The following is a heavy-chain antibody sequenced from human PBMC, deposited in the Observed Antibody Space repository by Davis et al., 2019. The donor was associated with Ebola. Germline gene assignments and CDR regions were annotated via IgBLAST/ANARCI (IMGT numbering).Heavy chain of an antibody. V-gene: IGHV1-69*06. Sequence: AASVKVSCKASGGTFSSYAISWVRQAPGQGLEWMGGIIPIFGTANYAQKFQGRITITADKSTSTAYMELSSLRSEDTAVYYCAREGVMVAVGAFDIWGQGTMVTVSS. CDR1: GGTFSSYA. CDR2: IIPIFGTA. J-gene: IGHJ3*02. D-gene: IGHD6-19*01. CDR3: AREGVMVAVGAFDI.